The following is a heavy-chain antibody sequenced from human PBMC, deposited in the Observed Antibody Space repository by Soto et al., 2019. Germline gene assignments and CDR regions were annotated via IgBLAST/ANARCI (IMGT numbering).Heavy chain of an antibody. CDR2: ISGSGGST. D-gene: IGHD5-12*01. V-gene: IGHV3-23*01. J-gene: IGHJ4*02. CDR1: GFTFSSYA. Sequence: EVQLLESGGGLVQPGGSLRLSCAASGFTFSSYAMSWVRRAPGKGLEWVSAISGSGGSTYYADSVKGRFTISRDNSKNTLYLQMNSLRAEDTAVYYCAKVPSLYSGYAVDYWGQGTLVTVSS. CDR3: AKVPSLYSGYAVDY.